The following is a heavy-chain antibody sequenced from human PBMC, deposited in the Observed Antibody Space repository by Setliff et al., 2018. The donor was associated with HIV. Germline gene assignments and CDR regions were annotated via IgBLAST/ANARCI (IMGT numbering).Heavy chain of an antibody. CDR1: GSGYSTFD. CDR2: VSPDGYEK. D-gene: IGHD1-26*01. V-gene: IGHV3-23*01. CDR3: AKPTSGMYPRAFDL. Sequence: GGSLRLSCAAFGSGYSTFDMDWVRQTPGKGLEWVADVSPDGYEKRYADFVKGRFTVSRDNSKNILFLQMDSLGAEDAGIYYCAKPTSGMYPRAFDLWGRGTVVTVSS. J-gene: IGHJ3*01.